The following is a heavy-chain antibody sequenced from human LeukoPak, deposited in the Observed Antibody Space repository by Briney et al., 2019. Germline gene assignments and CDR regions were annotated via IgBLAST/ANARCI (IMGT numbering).Heavy chain of an antibody. CDR3: ARLQVLFRIVSVPDA. D-gene: IGHD3-16*01. CDR1: EFTLSVNW. V-gene: IGHV3-7*04. Sequence: EGSLRLSCKDTEFTLSVNWMNWVRQAQGKWVECAANIKQKGSEKNNTDSVKGRFTISRDKAKTTLYLEMNGLRAEVTALYYCARLQVLFRIVSVPDAWGQGTLVTVSS. CDR2: IKQKGSEK. J-gene: IGHJ5*02.